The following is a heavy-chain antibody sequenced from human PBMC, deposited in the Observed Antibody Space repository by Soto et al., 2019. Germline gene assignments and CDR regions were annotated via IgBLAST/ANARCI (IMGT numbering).Heavy chain of an antibody. J-gene: IGHJ4*02. D-gene: IGHD6-19*01. Sequence: AGGSLRLCYAAAGVIFSGDGRHWVRQAAGKGLEWVSRINMDGGSTNYADSVKGRFTISRDNAKNTLYLQMNSLRAEDTALYYCAKDIGYSSGWYPDYWGQGPLVTVSS. CDR1: GVIFSGDG. V-gene: IGHV3-74*01. CDR3: AKDIGYSSGWYPDY. CDR2: INMDGGST.